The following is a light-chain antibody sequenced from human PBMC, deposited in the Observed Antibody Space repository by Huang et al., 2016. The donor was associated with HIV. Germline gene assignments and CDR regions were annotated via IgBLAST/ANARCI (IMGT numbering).Light chain of an antibody. CDR2: KAS. CDR1: QSIGSW. J-gene: IGKJ2*02. V-gene: IGKV1-5*03. CDR3: QQYSSFPWT. Sequence: DIQMTQSPSTLSASVGDRVTITCRASQSIGSWLAWYQQKPGKAPKLLIYKASSLESGVPSRFSGSGSGTEFTLTISSLQPDDFATFFYQQYSSFPWTFGQGTKLESK.